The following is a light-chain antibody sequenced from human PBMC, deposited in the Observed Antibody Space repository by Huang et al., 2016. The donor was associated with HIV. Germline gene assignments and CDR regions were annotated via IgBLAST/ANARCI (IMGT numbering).Light chain of an antibody. CDR1: QRINSY. V-gene: IGKV1-39*01. Sequence: DIQMTQSPSSLSASVGDRVTITCRASQRINSYLNLYQQKPGKDPNLLSYGASSLQSGVPSRFSGSGSGTDFTLTISSLQPEDFATYYCQQSYNTPTFGHGTKVEI. CDR2: GAS. J-gene: IGKJ1*01. CDR3: QQSYNTPT.